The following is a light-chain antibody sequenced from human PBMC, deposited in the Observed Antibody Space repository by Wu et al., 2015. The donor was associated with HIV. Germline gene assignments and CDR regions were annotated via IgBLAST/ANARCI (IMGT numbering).Light chain of an antibody. CDR2: DAS. V-gene: IGKV3-11*01. J-gene: IGKJ1*01. CDR1: QSVSSY. Sequence: EIVLTQSPATLSLSPGERATLSCRASQSVSSYLAWYRQKPGQSPRLLIYDASKRAAGIPXGGEFSGSGSGTHFTLTISRLEPEDFAVYYCHQYGGSPWGFGQGTRVEIK. CDR3: HQYGGSPWG.